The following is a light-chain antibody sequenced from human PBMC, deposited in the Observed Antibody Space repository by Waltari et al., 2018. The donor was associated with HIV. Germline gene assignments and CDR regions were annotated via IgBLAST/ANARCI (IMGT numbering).Light chain of an antibody. CDR1: QSLGSN. CDR2: EAS. Sequence: EILMMQSPATLSVSLGIRVTLSCRANQSLGSNVAWYHQRPGQTPRLLVYEASTRAPDTPTRFTGSGSGTKFTLTIISLQSEDFGVYFCQQYSDRPLTFGGGTKVDIK. J-gene: IGKJ4*01. V-gene: IGKV3D-15*01. CDR3: QQYSDRPLT.